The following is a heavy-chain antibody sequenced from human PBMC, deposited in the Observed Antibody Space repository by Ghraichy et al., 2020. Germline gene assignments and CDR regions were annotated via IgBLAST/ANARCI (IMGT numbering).Heavy chain of an antibody. J-gene: IGHJ4*02. Sequence: GGSLRLACAASGFTFDDYAMHWVRQAPGKGLEWVSGISWNSGSIGYADSVKGRFTISRDNAKNSLYLQMNSLRAEDTALYDCAKERGSWSEDHYFDYWGQGTLVTVSS. CDR3: AKERGSWSEDHYFDY. D-gene: IGHD1-26*01. V-gene: IGHV3-9*01. CDR2: ISWNSGSI. CDR1: GFTFDDYA.